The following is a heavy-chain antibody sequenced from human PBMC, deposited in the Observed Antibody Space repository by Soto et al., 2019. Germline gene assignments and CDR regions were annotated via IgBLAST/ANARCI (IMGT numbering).Heavy chain of an antibody. CDR2: IYYNGIT. CDR3: ARVFSSSWFYYFDF. D-gene: IGHD6-13*01. Sequence: SETLSLTCTVSGASVSSGRSYWSWILQPPGKGLEWIGYIYYNGITNYNPSLKSRVSISLDTSKSQFSLKLSSVTAADTAVYYCARVFSSSWFYYFDFWGQGTLVTVS. CDR1: GASVSSGRSY. V-gene: IGHV4-61*01. J-gene: IGHJ4*02.